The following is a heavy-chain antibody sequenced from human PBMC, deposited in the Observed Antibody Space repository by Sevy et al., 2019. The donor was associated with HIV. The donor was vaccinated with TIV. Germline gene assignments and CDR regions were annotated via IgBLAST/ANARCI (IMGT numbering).Heavy chain of an antibody. V-gene: IGHV3-11*06. CDR1: GFTFSDYY. CDR2: ISGSSSHP. J-gene: IGHJ4*02. CDR3: ARTFFDRGDDYYYFDY. D-gene: IGHD2-21*01. Sequence: GGSLRLSCAASGFTFSDYYMSWIRQAPDRGLEWVSYISGSSSHPNYADSVKGRFTISRDNAKNSLYLQMSSLRAEDTAVYYCARTFFDRGDDYYYFDYWGQGTLVTVSS.